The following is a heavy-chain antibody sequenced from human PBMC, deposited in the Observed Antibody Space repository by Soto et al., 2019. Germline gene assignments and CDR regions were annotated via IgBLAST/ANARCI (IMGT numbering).Heavy chain of an antibody. Sequence: EVQLLESGGGLVQPGGSLRLSCAASGFTFNNYAMSWVCQAPGKGLEWVSAISGSGGSTYYADSVKGRFTISRDNSKNTLYLQMNSLRAEDTAVYYCAKDGGIAAAGPIDYWGQGTLVTVSS. J-gene: IGHJ4*02. V-gene: IGHV3-23*01. CDR2: ISGSGGST. D-gene: IGHD6-13*01. CDR1: GFTFNNYA. CDR3: AKDGGIAAAGPIDY.